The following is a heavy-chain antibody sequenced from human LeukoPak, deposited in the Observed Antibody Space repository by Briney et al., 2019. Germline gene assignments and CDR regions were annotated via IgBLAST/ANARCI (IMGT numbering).Heavy chain of an antibody. J-gene: IGHJ5*02. V-gene: IGHV1-46*01. CDR2: INPSGGST. CDR3: ARESFEELEMATTDNWFDP. D-gene: IGHD5-24*01. CDR1: GYTFTSYY. Sequence: ASVKVSCKASGYTFTSYYMHWVRQAPGQGLEWMGIINPSGGSTSYAQKFQGRVTMTRDTSTSTVYMELSSLRSEDTAVYYCARESFEELEMATTDNWFDPWGQGNLVTVSS.